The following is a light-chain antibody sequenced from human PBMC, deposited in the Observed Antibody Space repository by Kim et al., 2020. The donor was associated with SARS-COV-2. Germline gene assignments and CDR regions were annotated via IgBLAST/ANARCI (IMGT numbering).Light chain of an antibody. J-gene: IGKJ4*01. V-gene: IGKV3-15*01. CDR3: QQSDNWPLT. CDR2: GAS. Sequence: VSPGERATLSCGASQSIRTNLAWYQQKPGQAPRLLIYGASTRATGIPARFSGSGSGTEFTLTISSLQSEDFAVYYCQQSDNWPLTFGGGTKVDIK. CDR1: QSIRTN.